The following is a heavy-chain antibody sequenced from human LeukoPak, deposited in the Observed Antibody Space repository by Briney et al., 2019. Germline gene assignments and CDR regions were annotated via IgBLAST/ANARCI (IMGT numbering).Heavy chain of an antibody. CDR3: ATPRRDIVVVVAATPGLYFDY. CDR1: GFTFSSYA. V-gene: IGHV3-23*01. Sequence: GGSLRLSCAASGFTFSSYAMSWVRQAPGKGLEWVSAISGSGGSTYYADSVKGRFTISRDNSKSTLYLQMNSLRAEDTAVYYCATPRRDIVVVVAATPGLYFDYWGQGTLVTVSS. CDR2: ISGSGGST. D-gene: IGHD2-15*01. J-gene: IGHJ4*02.